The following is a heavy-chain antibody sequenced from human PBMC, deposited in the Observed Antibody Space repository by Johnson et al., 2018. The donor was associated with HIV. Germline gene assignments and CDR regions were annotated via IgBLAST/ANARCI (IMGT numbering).Heavy chain of an antibody. V-gene: IGHV3-72*01. CDR3: ARRVGMIVVDRGAYDI. D-gene: IGHD3-22*01. CDR2: TTDKLNSYTT. J-gene: IGHJ3*02. Sequence: VQLVESGGGLVQPGGSLRLSCVVSGFTFSDYYMDWVRQAPGKGLEWVCRTTDKLNSYTTKYAASVKGRFTISRDYSKNTLYLQMSSLRTEDAAVYDFARRVGMIVVDRGAYDIWGQGTMVTVSS. CDR1: GFTFSDYY.